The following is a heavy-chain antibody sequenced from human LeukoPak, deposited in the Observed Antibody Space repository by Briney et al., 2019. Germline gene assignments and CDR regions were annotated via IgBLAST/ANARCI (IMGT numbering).Heavy chain of an antibody. D-gene: IGHD6-19*01. CDR3: AGDKTSSGWYEIDY. CDR1: GYAFASYY. J-gene: IGHJ4*02. Sequence: GASVMVSCKASGYAFASYYIQWVRQAPGQGLECMGWINPNSGDTHFARNFQDTVTMTRDTSITTVYMSLTRLTSADTAVYYCAGDKTSSGWYEIDYWGQGTLVTVSS. CDR2: INPNSGDT. V-gene: IGHV1-2*02.